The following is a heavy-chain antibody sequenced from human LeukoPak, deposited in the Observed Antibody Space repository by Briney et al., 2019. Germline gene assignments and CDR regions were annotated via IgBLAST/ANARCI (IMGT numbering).Heavy chain of an antibody. CDR3: ARVKGGWFDP. D-gene: IGHD3-16*01. Sequence: PSETQSLTCTVSGGSISSYCWSWIRQPPGKGLEWIGYIYYSGSTNYNPSLKSRVTISVDTSKNQFSLKLSSVTAADTAVYYCARVKGGWFDPWGQGTLVTVSS. CDR1: GGSISSYC. V-gene: IGHV4-59*01. J-gene: IGHJ5*02. CDR2: IYYSGST.